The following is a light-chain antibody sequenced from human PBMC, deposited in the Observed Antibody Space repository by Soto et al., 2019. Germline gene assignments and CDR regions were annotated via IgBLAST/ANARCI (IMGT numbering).Light chain of an antibody. CDR3: QQYENYYT. Sequence: DIHMTQSPSTLSASVGDRVTITCRASQSISSWLAWYQQKPGKAPKLLIYKASSLEGGVPSRFSGSGSGTEFTLTISNLQPDDFATYYCQQYENYYTFGQGTKLEIK. CDR2: KAS. V-gene: IGKV1-5*03. CDR1: QSISSW. J-gene: IGKJ2*01.